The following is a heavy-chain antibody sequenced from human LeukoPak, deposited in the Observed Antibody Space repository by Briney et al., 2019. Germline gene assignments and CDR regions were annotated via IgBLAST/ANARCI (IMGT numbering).Heavy chain of an antibody. CDR2: MNPNSGNT. CDR3: ARGRGIN. V-gene: IGHV1-8*03. CDR1: GGTFSSYA. D-gene: IGHD3-16*01. J-gene: IGHJ4*02. Sequence: ASVKVSCKASGGTFSSYAISWVRQAPGQGLEWMGWMNPNSGNTGYAQKFQGRVTITRNTSISTAYMELSSLRSEDTAVYYCARGRGINWGQGTLVTVSS.